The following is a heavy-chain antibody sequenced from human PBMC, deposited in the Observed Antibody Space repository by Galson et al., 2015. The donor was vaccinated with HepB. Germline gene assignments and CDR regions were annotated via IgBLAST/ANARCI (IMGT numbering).Heavy chain of an antibody. D-gene: IGHD3-10*01. V-gene: IGHV4-59*02. Sequence: ETLSLTCTVSGDSVTGYYWGWIRQPPGKGLDWIGSVDDTGTTIYNPSLRTRVTVSVDTSKNQFSLRLMSVTAADTAVYFCVRELGGSSPHFKYGMDVWGQGSTVTVSS. CDR1: GDSVTGYY. CDR2: VDDTGTT. J-gene: IGHJ6*02. CDR3: VRELGGSSPHFKYGMDV.